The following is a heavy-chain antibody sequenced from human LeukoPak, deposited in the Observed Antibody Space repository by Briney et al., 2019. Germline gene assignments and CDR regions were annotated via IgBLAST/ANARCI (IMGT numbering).Heavy chain of an antibody. Sequence: GGSLRLSCTASGFTFSSYAMNWVRQAPGKGLGWVSVISVSGGSTYYADSVKGRFTISRDNSKKTLYLQMNSLRAEDTAVYYCAKDKSSSSWVFDSWGQGTLVTVSS. CDR3: AKDKSSSSWVFDS. V-gene: IGHV3-23*01. D-gene: IGHD6-13*01. CDR1: GFTFSSYA. J-gene: IGHJ4*02. CDR2: ISVSGGST.